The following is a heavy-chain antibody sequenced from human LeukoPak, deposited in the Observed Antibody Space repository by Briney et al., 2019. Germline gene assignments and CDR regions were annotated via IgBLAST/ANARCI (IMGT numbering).Heavy chain of an antibody. CDR2: ISSSSSYI. CDR3: ARGNDFWSGYYTFDY. V-gene: IGHV3-21*01. Sequence: GGSLRLSCAASGFTFSSYSMNWVRQAPGKGLEWVSSISSSSSYIYYADSVKGRFTISRDNAKNSLYLQMNSLRAEDTAVYYCARGNDFWSGYYTFDYWGQGTLVTVSS. CDR1: GFTFSSYS. J-gene: IGHJ4*02. D-gene: IGHD3-3*01.